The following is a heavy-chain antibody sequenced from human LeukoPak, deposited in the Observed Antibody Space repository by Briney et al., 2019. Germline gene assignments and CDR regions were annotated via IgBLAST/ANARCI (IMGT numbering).Heavy chain of an antibody. CDR2: IIPIFGTA. CDR1: GGTFSSYA. Sequence: ASVKVSCKASGGTFSSYAISWVRQAPGQGLEWMGGIIPIFGTANYAQKFQGRVTITTDESTSTAYMELSSRRSEDTAVYYCARHTDYDSSGYYLDYWGQGTLVTVSS. CDR3: ARHTDYDSSGYYLDY. D-gene: IGHD3-22*01. J-gene: IGHJ4*02. V-gene: IGHV1-69*05.